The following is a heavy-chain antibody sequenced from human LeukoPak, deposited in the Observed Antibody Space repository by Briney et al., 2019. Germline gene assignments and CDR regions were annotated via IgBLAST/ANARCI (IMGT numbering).Heavy chain of an antibody. CDR2: IYYSGST. Sequence: PSETLSLTCTVSGGSISSYYWSWIRQPPGKGLEWIGYIYYSGSTNYNPSLKSRVTISVDTSKNQFSLKLSSVTAADTAVYYCARQLCSGGSCYGLSFDYWGQGTLVTVSS. V-gene: IGHV4-59*08. D-gene: IGHD2-15*01. CDR3: ARQLCSGGSCYGLSFDY. J-gene: IGHJ4*02. CDR1: GGSISSYY.